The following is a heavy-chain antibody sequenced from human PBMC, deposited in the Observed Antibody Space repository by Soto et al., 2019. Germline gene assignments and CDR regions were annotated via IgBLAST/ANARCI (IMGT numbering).Heavy chain of an antibody. J-gene: IGHJ6*02. D-gene: IGHD1-1*01. V-gene: IGHV5-51*01. CDR3: ARGVDAGVDV. CDR1: GYSFTSYW. CDR2: IYPGDSDT. Sequence: GESLKISCKGSGYSFTSYWIGWVRQMPGKGLEWMGIIYPGDSDTRYSPSFQGQVTISADKSISTAYMELSNLRSEDTAIYYCARGVDAGVDVWGQGTTVTVSS.